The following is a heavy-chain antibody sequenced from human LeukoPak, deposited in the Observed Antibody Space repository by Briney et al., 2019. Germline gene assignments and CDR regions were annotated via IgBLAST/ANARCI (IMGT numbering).Heavy chain of an antibody. CDR2: ITAYNGNT. D-gene: IGHD1-26*01. V-gene: IGHV1-18*01. Sequence: VASVKVSCKASGYTFTTYGISWVRQAPGQGLEWMEWITAYNGNTNYAQKVQGRVTMTTDTSTSTAYMELRSLRSDDTAVYYCARDVIGASTSEIYYYGMDVWGQGTTVTVSS. CDR3: ARDVIGASTSEIYYYGMDV. CDR1: GYTFTTYG. J-gene: IGHJ6*02.